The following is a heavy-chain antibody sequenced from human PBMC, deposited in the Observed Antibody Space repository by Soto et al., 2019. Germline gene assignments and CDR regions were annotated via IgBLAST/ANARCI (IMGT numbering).Heavy chain of an antibody. J-gene: IGHJ4*01. CDR1: GFSFSTYA. Sequence: GGSLGLSCATSGFSFSTYAMSWVRPAPGKGLEWVSGISASGGSTYYADSVKGRFTISRDNSKNTLYLQMNSLRAEDTAVYYCAKEDIDVERAIPSGYWGHGTLVTVSS. CDR3: AKEDIDVERAIPSGY. V-gene: IGHV3-23*01. CDR2: ISASGGST. D-gene: IGHD2-2*02.